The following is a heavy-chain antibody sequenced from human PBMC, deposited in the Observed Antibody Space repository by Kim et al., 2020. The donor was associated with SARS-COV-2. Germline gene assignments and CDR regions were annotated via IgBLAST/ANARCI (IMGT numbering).Heavy chain of an antibody. D-gene: IGHD5-18*01. CDR3: ARDPYVDTAMVSHTDAFDI. Sequence: SETLSLTCTVSGGSVSSGSYYWSWIRQPPGKGLEWIGYIYYSGSTNYNPSLKSRVTISVDTSKNQFSLKLSSVTAADTAVYYCARDPYVDTAMVSHTDAFDIWGQGTMVTVSS. V-gene: IGHV4-61*01. J-gene: IGHJ3*02. CDR1: GGSVSSGSYY. CDR2: IYYSGST.